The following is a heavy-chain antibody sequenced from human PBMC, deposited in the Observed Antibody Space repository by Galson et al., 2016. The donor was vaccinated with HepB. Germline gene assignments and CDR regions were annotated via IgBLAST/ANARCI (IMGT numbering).Heavy chain of an antibody. D-gene: IGHD1-1*01. V-gene: IGHV1-69*13. CDR2: IIPIFGTA. CDR3: AKFWDSGRCFDY. Sequence: SVKVSCKASGGTFSSYAIGWVRQAPGQGLEWMGGIIPIFGTANHAQKFQGRVTITADESTNTAYMELSSLRSEDTAVYYCAKFWDSGRCFDYWGQGTLATVSS. CDR1: GGTFSSYA. J-gene: IGHJ4*02.